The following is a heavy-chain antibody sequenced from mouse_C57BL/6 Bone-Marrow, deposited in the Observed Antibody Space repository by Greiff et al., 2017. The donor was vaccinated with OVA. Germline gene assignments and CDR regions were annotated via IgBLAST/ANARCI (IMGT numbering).Heavy chain of an antibody. V-gene: IGHV1-39*01. CDR1: GYSFTDYN. CDR2: INPNYGTT. J-gene: IGHJ4*01. Sequence: VQLKQSGPELVKPGASVKISCNASGYSFTDYNMNWVKQSNGKSLEWIGVINPNYGTTSYNQKFKGKATLTVDQSSSTADMQLNSLTSEDSAVYYCARGDGRDYAMDYWGQGTSVTVSS. D-gene: IGHD1-1*01. CDR3: ARGDGRDYAMDY.